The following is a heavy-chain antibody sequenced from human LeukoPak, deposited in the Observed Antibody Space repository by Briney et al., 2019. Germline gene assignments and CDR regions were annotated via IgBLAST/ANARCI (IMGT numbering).Heavy chain of an antibody. CDR3: ARDPGYSNTHY. J-gene: IGHJ4*02. V-gene: IGHV4-4*07. CDR2: IYTSGST. Sequence: SETLSLTCTVTGGSISSYYWSWLRQPAARGVEWIGRIYTSGSTNYNPSLKSRVTITVDTSKNQYSLKLSSVTAADTAVYYYARDPGYSNTHYWGQGTLVTVSS. D-gene: IGHD4-11*01. CDR1: GGSISSYY.